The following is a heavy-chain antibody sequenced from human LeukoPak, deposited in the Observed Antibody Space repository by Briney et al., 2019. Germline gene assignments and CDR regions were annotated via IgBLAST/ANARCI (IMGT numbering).Heavy chain of an antibody. CDR3: ARGLPNYYGMDV. CDR2: ISTDGSST. CDR1: GFTFSSYS. V-gene: IGHV3-23*01. J-gene: IGHJ6*02. Sequence: GGSLRLSCAASGFTFSSYSMNWVRQAPGKGLEWVSTISTDGSSTYYADSVRGRFTISRDNAKNTVYLQMNSLRTEDTAVYYCARGLPNYYGMDVWGQGTTVTVSS.